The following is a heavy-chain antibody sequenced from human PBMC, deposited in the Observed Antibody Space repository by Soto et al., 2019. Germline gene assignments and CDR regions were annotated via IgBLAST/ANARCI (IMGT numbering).Heavy chain of an antibody. CDR3: ARGQSIAVAGTHWFDP. CDR2: INHSGST. Sequence: SETLSLTCAVYGGSFSGYYWSWIRQPPGKGLEWIGEINHSGSTNYNPSLKSRVTISVDTSKNQFSLKLSSVTAADTAVYYCARGQSIAVAGTHWFDPWGQGTLVTVSS. J-gene: IGHJ5*02. D-gene: IGHD6-19*01. V-gene: IGHV4-34*01. CDR1: GGSFSGYY.